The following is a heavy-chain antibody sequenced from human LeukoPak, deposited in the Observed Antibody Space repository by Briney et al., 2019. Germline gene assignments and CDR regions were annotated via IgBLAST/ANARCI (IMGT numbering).Heavy chain of an antibody. J-gene: IGHJ4*02. CDR3: ARSGDY. CDR2: IYYSGST. Sequence: SETLSLTCTVSGGSISSYHWGWVRLPPGKGLEWIGSIYYSGSTYYNPSLKSRVTISVDTSKNQFSLKLSSVTAADTAVYYCARSGDYWGQGTLVTVSS. V-gene: IGHV4-39*01. CDR1: GGSISSYH.